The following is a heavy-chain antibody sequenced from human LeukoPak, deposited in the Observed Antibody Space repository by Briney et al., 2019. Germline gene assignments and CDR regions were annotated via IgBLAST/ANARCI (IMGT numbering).Heavy chain of an antibody. V-gene: IGHV3-11*01. Sequence: GGSLRLSCAASGFTFSDYYMSWIRQAPGKGLEWVSHISSSGSTIYYADSVKGRFTISRDNAKNSLYLQMNSLRAEDTAVYYCARYSSTWLYYLDYWGQGTLVTVSS. J-gene: IGHJ4*02. CDR2: ISSSGSTI. CDR1: GFTFSDYY. D-gene: IGHD6-13*01. CDR3: ARYSSTWLYYLDY.